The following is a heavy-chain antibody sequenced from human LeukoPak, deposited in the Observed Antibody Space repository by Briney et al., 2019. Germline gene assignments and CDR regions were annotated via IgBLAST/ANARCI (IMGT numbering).Heavy chain of an antibody. CDR2: MYSGGTT. CDR3: ARLSYYHSRGYYQRYFDL. V-gene: IGHV3-53*01. CDR1: CLTVRSKY. D-gene: IGHD3-22*01. J-gene: IGHJ2*01. Sequence: GGSLRLSWSSSCLTVRSKYMNWVRHAPGQGVDCVSIMYSGGTTYYAASVRGRFTISRDEPKNSLYLQMNSLRAEDTAVYYCARLSYYHSRGYYQRYFDLWGRGTLVTVSS.